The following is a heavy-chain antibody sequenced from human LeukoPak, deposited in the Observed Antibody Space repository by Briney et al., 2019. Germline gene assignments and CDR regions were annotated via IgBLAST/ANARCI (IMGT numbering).Heavy chain of an antibody. D-gene: IGHD3-10*01. Sequence: GGSLRLSCAASGFTFSIYGMHWVRQAPGKGLEWVALTMYAGTTKYYADSVKGRFTISRDNSKNTLYLQMNSLRAEDTAVYYCAKDWGSGSGNYYGMDGWGQGTTVTVSS. V-gene: IGHV3-30*02. J-gene: IGHJ6*02. CDR3: AKDWGSGSGNYYGMDG. CDR1: GFTFSIYG. CDR2: TMYAGTTK.